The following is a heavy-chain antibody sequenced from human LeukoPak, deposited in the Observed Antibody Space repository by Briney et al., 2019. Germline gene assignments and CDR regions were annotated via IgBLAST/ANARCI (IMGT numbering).Heavy chain of an antibody. V-gene: IGHV1-2*06. D-gene: IGHD4-17*01. Sequence: SVKVSCKASGYTFTGDYMHWVRQAPGQGLEWMGRINPNSGGTNYAQKFQGRVTITRDTSISTAYMELSRLRSDDTAVYYCARGDYSVHADYWGQGTLVTASS. J-gene: IGHJ4*02. CDR2: INPNSGGT. CDR1: GYTFTGDY. CDR3: ARGDYSVHADY.